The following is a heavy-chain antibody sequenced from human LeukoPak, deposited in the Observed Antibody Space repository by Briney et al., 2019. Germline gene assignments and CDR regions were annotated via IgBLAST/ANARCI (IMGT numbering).Heavy chain of an antibody. V-gene: IGHV1-69*01. CDR1: GGTFSSYA. CDR3: ASPALTGYCSSTSCSDAFDI. CDR2: IIPIFGTA. D-gene: IGHD2-2*01. Sequence: ASVKVSCKAPGGTFSSYAISWVRQAPGQGLEWMGGIIPIFGTANYAQKFQGRVTITADESTSTAYMELSSLRSEDTAVYYCASPALTGYCSSTSCSDAFDIWGQGTMVTVSS. J-gene: IGHJ3*02.